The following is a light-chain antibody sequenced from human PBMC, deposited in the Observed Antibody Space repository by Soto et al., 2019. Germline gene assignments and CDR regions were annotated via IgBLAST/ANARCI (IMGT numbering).Light chain of an antibody. V-gene: IGLV2-14*03. CDR2: DVS. Sequence: QSVLTQPASVSGSPGQSITISCTGTSSDVGGYNYVSWYQHHPGKAPKLMIFDVSNRPSGVSNRFSGSKSGNTASLTISGLQPEDEADYYCSSYTTGNTRQIVFGSCTKVRVL. J-gene: IGLJ1*01. CDR3: SSYTTGNTRQIV. CDR1: SSDVGGYNY.